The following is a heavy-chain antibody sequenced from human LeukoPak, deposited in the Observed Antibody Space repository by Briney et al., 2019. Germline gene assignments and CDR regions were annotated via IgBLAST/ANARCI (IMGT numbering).Heavy chain of an antibody. Sequence: SVNVSYKASGRTFSIYAISWVRQAPGQGLEWMGGIIPIFGTANYAQKFQGRVTITADKSTSTAYMELSSLRSEDTAVYYCARGRLVAGYYFDYWGQGTLVTVSS. D-gene: IGHD6-19*01. J-gene: IGHJ4*02. CDR1: GRTFSIYA. CDR3: ARGRLVAGYYFDY. CDR2: IIPIFGTA. V-gene: IGHV1-69*06.